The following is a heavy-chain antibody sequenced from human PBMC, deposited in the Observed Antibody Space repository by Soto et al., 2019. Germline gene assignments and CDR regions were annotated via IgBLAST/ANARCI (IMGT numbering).Heavy chain of an antibody. CDR3: AQSCSSSSCPEDHYLALEV. V-gene: IGHV4-59*01. J-gene: IGHJ6*02. Sequence: PSETLSLTCYVSGASISNDYRNWIWLSLLTVLEWIGYISDGGSTNYKPSLASRVTLSLDTSKKQVQLKLSSVSAAETARYLCAQSCSSSSCPEDHYLALEVWGQGTTV. CDR2: ISDGGST. D-gene: IGHD2-2*01. CDR1: GASISNDY.